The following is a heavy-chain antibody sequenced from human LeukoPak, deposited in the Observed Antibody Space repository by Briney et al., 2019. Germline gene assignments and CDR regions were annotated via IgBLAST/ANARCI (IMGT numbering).Heavy chain of an antibody. CDR2: IWYDGSNK. V-gene: IGHV3-33*01. J-gene: IGHJ3*02. D-gene: IGHD6-13*01. Sequence: PGRSLRLSCAASGFTFSSYGMHWVRQAPGKGLEWVAVIWYDGSNKYYADSVKGRFTISRDNSKNTLYLQMNSLRAEDTAVYYCARDKSWPPLGDALDIWGQGTMVTVSS. CDR3: ARDKSWPPLGDALDI. CDR1: GFTFSSYG.